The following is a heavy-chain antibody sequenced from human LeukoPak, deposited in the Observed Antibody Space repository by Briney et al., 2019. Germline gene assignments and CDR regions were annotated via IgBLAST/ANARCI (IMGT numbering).Heavy chain of an antibody. CDR3: AREIGDSSGYFPFDY. V-gene: IGHV1-8*01. CDR1: GYTFTSYD. CDR2: MNPNSGNT. Sequence: ASVKVSCKASGYTFTSYDINWVRQATGQGLERMGWMNPNSGNTGYAQKFQGRVTMTRNTSISTAYMELSSLTSEDTAVYYCAREIGDSSGYFPFDYWGQGTLVTVSS. J-gene: IGHJ4*02. D-gene: IGHD3-22*01.